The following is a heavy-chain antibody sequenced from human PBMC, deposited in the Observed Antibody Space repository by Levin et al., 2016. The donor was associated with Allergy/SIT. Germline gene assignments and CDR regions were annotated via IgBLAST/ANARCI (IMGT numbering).Heavy chain of an antibody. CDR3: ARKGIAAAGQFDY. CDR1: GGTFSSYA. CDR2: IIPILGIA. Sequence: SVKVSCKASGGTFSSYAISWVRQAPGQGLEWMGRIIPILGIANYAQKFQGRVTITADKSTSTAYMELSSLRSEDTAVYYCARKGIAAAGQFDYWGQGTLVTVSS. D-gene: IGHD6-13*01. J-gene: IGHJ4*02. V-gene: IGHV1-69*04.